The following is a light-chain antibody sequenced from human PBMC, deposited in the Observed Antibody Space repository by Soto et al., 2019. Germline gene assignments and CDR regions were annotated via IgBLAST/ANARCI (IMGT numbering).Light chain of an antibody. CDR2: GAS. V-gene: IGKV3-15*01. CDR1: QSVSSN. CDR3: QQANSFPLT. Sequence: EIVMNHSPATLSVYPGERASLSCRASQSVSSNLAWYQQKPGQAPSLLIYGASTRATGTPARFSGSGSGTEFTLTISSLQSEDFATYYCQQANSFPLTFCGGTKVDI. J-gene: IGKJ4*01.